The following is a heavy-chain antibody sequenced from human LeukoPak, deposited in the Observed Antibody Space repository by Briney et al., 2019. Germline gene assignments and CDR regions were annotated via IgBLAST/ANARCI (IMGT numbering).Heavy chain of an antibody. CDR1: GGTFSSYA. CDR3: ARLRAQTGGYQRAFDI. Sequence: PGSSVKVSCKASGGTFSSYAISWVRQAPGQGLEWMGGIIPIFGTANYAQKFQGRVTITADKSTSTAYMELSSLRSEDTAVYYCARLRAQTGGYQRAFDIWGQGTMVTVSS. V-gene: IGHV1-69*06. D-gene: IGHD6-25*01. CDR2: IIPIFGTA. J-gene: IGHJ3*02.